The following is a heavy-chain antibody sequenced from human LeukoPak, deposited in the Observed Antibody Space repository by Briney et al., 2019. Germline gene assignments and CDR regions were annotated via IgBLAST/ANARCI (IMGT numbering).Heavy chain of an antibody. CDR1: GDSINSGGYY. J-gene: IGHJ3*02. Sequence: PSQTLSLTCTVSGDSINSGGYYWSWIRQHPGEALEWIGNIYKSGVTSYNPSLKSRVTISLDTSKNQFSLKMTSMTAADSATYYCARDPVPIWGQGTMVIVS. V-gene: IGHV4-31*03. D-gene: IGHD2-2*01. CDR3: ARDPVPI. CDR2: IYKSGVT.